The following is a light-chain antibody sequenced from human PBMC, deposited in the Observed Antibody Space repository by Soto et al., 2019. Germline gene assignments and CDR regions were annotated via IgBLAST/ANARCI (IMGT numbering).Light chain of an antibody. V-gene: IGKV3-15*01. Sequence: EIVMTQSPATLSVSPGERATLFCRASQSVSNNLAWYQQKPGQAPRLLIYGASSRATGIPARFSGSGSGTDFTLTISSLQSEDFAVYYYQQYNKWPPRTFGQGTKVDIK. J-gene: IGKJ1*01. CDR3: QQYNKWPPRT. CDR2: GAS. CDR1: QSVSNN.